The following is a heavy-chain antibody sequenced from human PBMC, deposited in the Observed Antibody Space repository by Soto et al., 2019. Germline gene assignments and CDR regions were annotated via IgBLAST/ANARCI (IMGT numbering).Heavy chain of an antibody. J-gene: IGHJ5*01. V-gene: IGHV3-21*01. D-gene: IGHD2-21*02. CDR1: GFTFRSFT. CDR2: ISSNSAYI. Sequence: GGSLRLSCAASGFTFRSFTMNWVRQAPGKGLEWFSTISSNSAYIYYTDALRGRFTISGDNAKNSLHLQMNSLKASDTAMYYCTRHGPRDSHARGWLDAWGPGTLVTVSS. CDR3: TRHGPRDSHARGWLDA.